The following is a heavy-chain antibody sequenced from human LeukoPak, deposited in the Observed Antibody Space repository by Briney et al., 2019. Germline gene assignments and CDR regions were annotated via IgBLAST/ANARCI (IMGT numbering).Heavy chain of an antibody. Sequence: GGSLRLSCAASGFTFSSYAMHWVRQAPGKGLEWVAVISYDGSNKYYADSVKGRFTISRDNSKNTLYLQMNSLRAEDTAVYYCAKVRSSSGWFRDYYYYMDVWGKGTTVTISS. V-gene: IGHV3-30*04. CDR2: ISYDGSNK. D-gene: IGHD6-19*01. J-gene: IGHJ6*03. CDR1: GFTFSSYA. CDR3: AKVRSSSGWFRDYYYYMDV.